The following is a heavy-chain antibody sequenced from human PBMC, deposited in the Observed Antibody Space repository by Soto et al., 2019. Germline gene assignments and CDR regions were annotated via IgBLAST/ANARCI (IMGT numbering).Heavy chain of an antibody. CDR3: ARVYYYDSSGYYTFDY. J-gene: IGHJ4*02. V-gene: IGHV1-69*13. Sequence: SVKVSCKASGGTFSSYAISWVRQAPGQGLEWMGGIIPIFGTANYAQKFQGRVTITSDESTSTAYMELSSLRSEDTAVYYCARVYYYDSSGYYTFDYWGQGTLVTVSS. CDR1: GGTFSSYA. CDR2: IIPIFGTA. D-gene: IGHD3-22*01.